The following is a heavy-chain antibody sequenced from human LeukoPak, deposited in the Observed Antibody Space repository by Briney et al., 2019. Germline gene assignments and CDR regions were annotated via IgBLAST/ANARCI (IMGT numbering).Heavy chain of an antibody. CDR2: IIPIFGTA. CDR3: ARGRGRHSSSWFDP. J-gene: IGHJ5*02. Sequence: EASVKVSCKASGGTFSSYAISWVRQAPGRGLEWMGGIIPIFGTANYAQKFQGRVTITADKSTSTAYMELSSLRSEDTAVYYCARGRGRHSSSWFDPWGQGTLVTVSS. D-gene: IGHD6-13*01. V-gene: IGHV1-69*06. CDR1: GGTFSSYA.